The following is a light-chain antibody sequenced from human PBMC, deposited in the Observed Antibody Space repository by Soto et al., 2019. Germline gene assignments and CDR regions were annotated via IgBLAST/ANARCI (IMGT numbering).Light chain of an antibody. Sequence: QSALTQPASVSGSPGQAITISCTGTSSDGGSYNLVSWYQQHPGKAPKLMIYEGSKRPSGVSNRFSGSKSGNTASLTISGLQAEDEADYYCCSYAGSSTLIVFGTGTKLTVL. V-gene: IGLV2-23*01. CDR1: SSDGGSYNL. J-gene: IGLJ1*01. CDR2: EGS. CDR3: CSYAGSSTLIV.